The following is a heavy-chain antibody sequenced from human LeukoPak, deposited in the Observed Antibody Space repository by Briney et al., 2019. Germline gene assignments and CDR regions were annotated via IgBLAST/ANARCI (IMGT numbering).Heavy chain of an antibody. V-gene: IGHV4-38-2*02. J-gene: IGHJ4*02. D-gene: IGHD1-1*01. CDR2: IYHSGST. Sequence: SETLSLTCTVSGYSISSGFYWGWIRQPPGKGLEWIGSIYHSGSTHYSSSLKSRVTISVDTSKNQLSLKLSSVTAADTAAYYCARGVGLTQGGTFDYWGQGTLVSVSS. CDR1: GYSISSGFY. CDR3: ARGVGLTQGGTFDY.